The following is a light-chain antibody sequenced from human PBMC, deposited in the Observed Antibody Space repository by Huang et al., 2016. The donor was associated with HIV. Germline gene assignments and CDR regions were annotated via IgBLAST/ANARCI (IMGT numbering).Light chain of an antibody. J-gene: IGKJ2*03. CDR3: QQYHNWPLYS. CDR1: QSVTSN. Sequence: EIVMTQSPATLSVSPGERATLSCRASQSVTSNLAWYQQKPGQAPRLLIYAASTRAAGSPARCSGSGSETEFTLTISSLQSEDFAVYSCQQYHNWPLYSFGQGTKLEIK. V-gene: IGKV3-15*01. CDR2: AAS.